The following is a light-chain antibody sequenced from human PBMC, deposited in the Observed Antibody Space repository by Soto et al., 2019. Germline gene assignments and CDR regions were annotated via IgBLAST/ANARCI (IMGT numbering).Light chain of an antibody. Sequence: EIVMTQSPATLSVSPLELVTLSFRASASVSSNLAWYQHKPGQAPRLLIYGTSSRATGIPDRFSGSGSGTDFTLTISRLEPEDFAVYYCQQYGSSITFGQGTRLEIK. J-gene: IGKJ5*01. CDR3: QQYGSSIT. V-gene: IGKV3-20*01. CDR1: ASVSSN. CDR2: GTS.